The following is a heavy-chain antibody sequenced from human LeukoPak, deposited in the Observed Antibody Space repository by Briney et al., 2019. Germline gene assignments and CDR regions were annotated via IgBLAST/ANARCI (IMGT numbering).Heavy chain of an antibody. J-gene: IGHJ6*03. CDR1: GYTFTNYG. D-gene: IGHD2-15*01. Sequence: ASVKVSCKASGYTFTNYGLSWVRQAPGQGLEWMGWISAHNGHTNYAQKFQDRVTMTTDTSTTTAYLELKSLRSDDTAVYYCARSQGHRLLNYYSYYMDVWGKGTTVTVSS. CDR2: ISAHNGHT. CDR3: ARSQGHRLLNYYSYYMDV. V-gene: IGHV1-18*01.